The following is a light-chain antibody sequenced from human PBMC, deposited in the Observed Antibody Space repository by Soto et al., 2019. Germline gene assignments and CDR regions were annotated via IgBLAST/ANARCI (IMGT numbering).Light chain of an antibody. J-gene: IGKJ5*01. V-gene: IGKV1-5*01. Sequence: DIQMTQSPSTLSASVGDRVAFTCRASQSISSWLAWYQQKPGKAPKLLIYDASSLKSGVPSRFSGSGSGTEFTLTISSLQPDDFATYCCQQYNSFSPFGQGTRLEIK. CDR2: DAS. CDR3: QQYNSFSP. CDR1: QSISSW.